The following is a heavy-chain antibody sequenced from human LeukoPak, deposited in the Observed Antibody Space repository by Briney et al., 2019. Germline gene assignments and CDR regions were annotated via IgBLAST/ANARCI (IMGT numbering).Heavy chain of an antibody. D-gene: IGHD3-3*01. CDR1: GFTFSSYA. CDR3: AKAKDYDFWSGNDY. V-gene: IGHV3-23*01. Sequence: PGGSLRLSCVVSGFTFSSYAMNWVRQAPGKGLEWVSYISSSGDTTYHADSVRGRFTISRDNSKNTLHLQMNSLRAEDTAVYYCAKAKDYDFWSGNDYWGQGTLVTVSP. J-gene: IGHJ4*02. CDR2: ISSSGDTT.